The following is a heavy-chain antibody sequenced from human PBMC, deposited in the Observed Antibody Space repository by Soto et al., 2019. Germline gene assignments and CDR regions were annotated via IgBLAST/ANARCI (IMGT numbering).Heavy chain of an antibody. J-gene: IGHJ5*02. CDR3: AGSRIYDRSSLEWFDP. CDR1: GGTFSSYT. CDR2: IIPILGIA. V-gene: IGHV1-69*02. Sequence: QVQLVQSGAEVKKPGSSVKVSCKASGGTFSSYTISWVRQAPGQGLEWMGRIIPILGIANYAQKFQGRVTITADKSTSTAYMELSSLRSEDTAVYYCAGSRIYDRSSLEWFDPWGQGTLVTVSS. D-gene: IGHD3-22*01.